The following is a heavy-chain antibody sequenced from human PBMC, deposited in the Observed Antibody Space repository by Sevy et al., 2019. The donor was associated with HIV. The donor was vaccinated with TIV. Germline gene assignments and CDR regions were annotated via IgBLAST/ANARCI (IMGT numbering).Heavy chain of an antibody. CDR1: EYTFIDYY. CDR3: AREEIGYGMDV. V-gene: IGHV1-2*02. Sequence: ASVKVSCKATEYTFIDYYIHWVRQAPGQWLEWMGWINPKRGGANYAQSFQGRVTMTRDTSLNTIYMQLTSLRGDDTAVYYCAREEIGYGMDVWGQGTAVTVSS. CDR2: INPKRGGA. J-gene: IGHJ6*02.